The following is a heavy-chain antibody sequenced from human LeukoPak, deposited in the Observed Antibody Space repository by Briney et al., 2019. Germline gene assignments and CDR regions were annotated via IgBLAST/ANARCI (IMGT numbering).Heavy chain of an antibody. D-gene: IGHD3-10*01. CDR1: GITFSSYE. CDR2: ISSSGSTI. J-gene: IGHJ5*02. Sequence: PGGSLRLSCAASGITFSSYEMNWVRQAPGKGLEWVSYISSSGSTIYYADSVKGRFTISRDNAKNSLYLQMNSLRAEDTAVYYCARGANYYGSGSHNWFDPWGQGTLVTVSS. V-gene: IGHV3-48*03. CDR3: ARGANYYGSGSHNWFDP.